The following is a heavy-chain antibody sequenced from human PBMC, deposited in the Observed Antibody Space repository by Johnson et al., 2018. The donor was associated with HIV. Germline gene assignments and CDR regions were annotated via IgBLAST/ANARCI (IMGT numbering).Heavy chain of an antibody. Sequence: QVQLMESGGGLVQPGGSLRLSCAASGFTLSSYAMHWVRQAPGKGLEWVAVISYDGSNKYYADSVKGRFTISRDNSKNTLYLQMNSLRAEDTAVYYCARTTIFGVVINDAFDIWGQGTMVTVSS. CDR3: ARTTIFGVVINDAFDI. CDR1: GFTLSSYA. CDR2: ISYDGSNK. D-gene: IGHD3-3*01. J-gene: IGHJ3*02. V-gene: IGHV3-30-3*01.